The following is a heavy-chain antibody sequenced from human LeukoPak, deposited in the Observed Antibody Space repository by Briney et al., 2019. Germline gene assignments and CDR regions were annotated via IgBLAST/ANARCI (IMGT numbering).Heavy chain of an antibody. CDR1: GYTFTGYY. V-gene: IGHV1-2*02. Sequence: ASVKVSCKASGYTFTGYYMHWVRQAPGQGLEWMGWINPNSGGTNYAQKFQGRVTMTRDTYISTAYMELSRLRSDDTAVYYCARIGYCSSTSCYEVSDYWGQGTLVTVSS. CDR2: INPNSGGT. J-gene: IGHJ4*02. D-gene: IGHD2-2*03. CDR3: ARIGYCSSTSCYEVSDY.